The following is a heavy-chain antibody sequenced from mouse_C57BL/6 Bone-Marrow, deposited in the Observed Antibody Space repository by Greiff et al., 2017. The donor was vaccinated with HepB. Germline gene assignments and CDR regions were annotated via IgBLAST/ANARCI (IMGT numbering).Heavy chain of an antibody. V-gene: IGHV3-6*01. Sequence: EVQLQQSGPGLVKPSQSLSLTCSVTGYSITSGYYWNWLRQFPGNKLEWMGYISDEGSNNYNPSLKNRISITRDTSKNQFFLKCNSVTTEDTATYYCASGSGLWLRRRTWFAYWGQGTLVTVSA. CDR1: GYSITSGYY. CDR2: ISDEGSN. CDR3: ASGSGLWLRRRTWFAY. J-gene: IGHJ3*01. D-gene: IGHD2-2*01.